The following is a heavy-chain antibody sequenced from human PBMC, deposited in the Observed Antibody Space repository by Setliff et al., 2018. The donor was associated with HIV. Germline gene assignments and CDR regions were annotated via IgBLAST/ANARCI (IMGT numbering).Heavy chain of an antibody. CDR3: AKGPRGLSLRYYFDF. V-gene: IGHV4-31*03. Sequence: PSETLSLTCTVSGGSIRSGNYYWSWIRQHPGEGLEWIGYIYYSGSTSYNPSLKSRLTISVDTSKNQFSLRLSPVTAADTAIYYCAKGPRGLSLRYYFDFWAQGSQVTVS. CDR2: IYYSGST. CDR1: GGSIRSGNYY. J-gene: IGHJ4*02.